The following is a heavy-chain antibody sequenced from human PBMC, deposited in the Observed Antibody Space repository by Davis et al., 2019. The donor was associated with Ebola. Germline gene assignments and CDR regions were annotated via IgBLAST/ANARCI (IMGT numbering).Heavy chain of an antibody. D-gene: IGHD2-8*02. CDR3: ASLRRTITGMDDAFDI. CDR2: IYTGDSDT. J-gene: IGHJ3*02. Sequence: GGSLRLSCKDSGNSFTSHWIGWVRQMPGKGLDWMGIIYTGDSDTRYSPSLRGQVTISADKSIKTAFLQWSSLKASDTAMYYCASLRRTITGMDDAFDIWGQGTIVTVSS. V-gene: IGHV5-51*01. CDR1: GNSFTSHW.